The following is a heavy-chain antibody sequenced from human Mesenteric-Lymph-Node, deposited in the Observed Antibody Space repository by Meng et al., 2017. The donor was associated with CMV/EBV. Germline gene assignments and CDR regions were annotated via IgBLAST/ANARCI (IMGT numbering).Heavy chain of an antibody. J-gene: IGHJ4*02. CDR3: ARGGRDGYNFDY. D-gene: IGHD5-24*01. CDR2: IYPGDSST. V-gene: IGHV5-51*01. Sequence: GESLKISCKASGYSFNIYWIGWVRQMPGKGLEWMGIIYPGDSSTKYSPSFQGQVTMSADKSITTAYLQWSRLKASDTAMYYCARGGRDGYNFDYWGQGTLVTVSS. CDR1: GYSFNIYW.